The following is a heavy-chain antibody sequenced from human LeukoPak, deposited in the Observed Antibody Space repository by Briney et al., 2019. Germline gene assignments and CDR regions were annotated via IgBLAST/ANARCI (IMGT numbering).Heavy chain of an antibody. V-gene: IGHV3-21*01. CDR1: GFTFSSYS. J-gene: IGHJ4*02. CDR2: ISSSSSYI. Sequence: GGPLRLSCAASGFTFSSYSMNWVRQAPGKGLEWVSSISSSSSYIYYADSVKGRFTISRDNAKNSLYLQMNSLRAEDTAVYYCAKDAGASRLEWLLSHFDYWGQGTLVTVSS. CDR3: AKDAGASRLEWLLSHFDY. D-gene: IGHD3-3*01.